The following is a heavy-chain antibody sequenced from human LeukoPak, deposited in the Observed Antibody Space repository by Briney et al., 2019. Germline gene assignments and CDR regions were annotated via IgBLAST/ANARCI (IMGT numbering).Heavy chain of an antibody. V-gene: IGHV1-46*01. CDR3: ARAYSGYDLYYYYGRDV. D-gene: IGHD5-12*01. J-gene: IGHJ6*02. CDR2: INPSGGST. Sequence: ASVKVSCKASGYTFTSYYMHWVRQAPGQGLEWMGIINPSGGSTSYAQKFQGRVTMTRDTSTSTVYMELSSLRSEDTAVYYCARAYSGYDLYYYYGRDVWGQGTTVTVSS. CDR1: GYTFTSYY.